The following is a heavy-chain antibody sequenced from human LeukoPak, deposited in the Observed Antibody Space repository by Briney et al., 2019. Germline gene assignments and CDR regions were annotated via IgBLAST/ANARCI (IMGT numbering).Heavy chain of an antibody. J-gene: IGHJ4*02. CDR1: GYTFTDYY. Sequence: GASVKVSCKTSGYTFTDYYMHWVRQAPGQGLEWMGWVNPNSGGTNYAQKFQGRVTMTRDTSISTVYMELSRLRSDDTAIFYCARGRYVGELVGYFDYWGQGTLVTVSS. V-gene: IGHV1-2*02. CDR2: VNPNSGGT. CDR3: ARGRYVGELVGYFDY. D-gene: IGHD1-26*01.